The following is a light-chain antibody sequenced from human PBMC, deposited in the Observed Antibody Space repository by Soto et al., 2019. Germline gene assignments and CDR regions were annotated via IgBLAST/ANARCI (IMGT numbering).Light chain of an antibody. Sequence: EIVLTQSPATLSLSPGERATLSCRASQSVSSYLTWYQQKPGQAPRLLIYDASKRATGIPARFSGSGSGADFTLTISSLEPEDFAGYFCQQRSNWPVTFGRGTKVEIK. J-gene: IGKJ4*01. CDR1: QSVSSY. V-gene: IGKV3-11*01. CDR3: QQRSNWPVT. CDR2: DAS.